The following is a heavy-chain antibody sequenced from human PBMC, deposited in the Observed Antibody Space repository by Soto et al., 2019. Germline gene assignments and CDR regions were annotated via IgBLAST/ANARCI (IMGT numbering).Heavy chain of an antibody. V-gene: IGHV4-34*01. CDR1: GGSFSGYY. CDR2: INHSGST. J-gene: IGHJ6*03. D-gene: IGHD6-6*01. Sequence: SETLSLTCAVYGGSFSGYYWSWIRQPPGKGLEWIGEINHSGSTNYNPSLKSRVTIPVDTSRNQFSLKLSSVTAADTAVYYCARGGAARVRTPKLIYYYYMDVWGKGTTVTVSS. CDR3: ARGGAARVRTPKLIYYYYMDV.